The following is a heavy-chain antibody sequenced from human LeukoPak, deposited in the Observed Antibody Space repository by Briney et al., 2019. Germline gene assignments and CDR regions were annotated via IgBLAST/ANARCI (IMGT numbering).Heavy chain of an antibody. V-gene: IGHV4-39*07. CDR2: IYYSGST. D-gene: IGHD3-10*01. CDR3: ARDVTEGNGAISMIRGVRSHRRTYFDY. J-gene: IGHJ4*02. CDR1: GGSISSSSYY. Sequence: SETLSLTCTVSGGSISSSSYYWGWIRQPPGKGLEWIGSIYYSGSTYYNPSLKSRVTISVDTSKNQFSLKLSSVTAADTAMYYCARDVTEGNGAISMIRGVRSHRRTYFDYWGQGTLVTVSS.